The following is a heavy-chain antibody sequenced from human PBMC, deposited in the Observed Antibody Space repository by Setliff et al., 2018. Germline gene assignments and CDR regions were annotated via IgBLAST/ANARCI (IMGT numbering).Heavy chain of an antibody. V-gene: IGHV3-15*05. Sequence: GGSLRLSCVASGLTFNNAWMCWVRQSPGKGLELVGLIKTKGDGRTRDYAAPVEGRFTISRDESKNTVSLQMNSLKIEESGVYYCTTGQFCFNGVCYPSLYHYMDVWGKGTTVTVSS. J-gene: IGHJ6*03. CDR2: IKTKGDGRTR. D-gene: IGHD2-8*01. CDR3: TTGQFCFNGVCYPSLYHYMDV. CDR1: GLTFNNAW.